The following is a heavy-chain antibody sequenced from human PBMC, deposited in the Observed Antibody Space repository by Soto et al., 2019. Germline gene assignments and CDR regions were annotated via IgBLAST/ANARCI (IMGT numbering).Heavy chain of an antibody. Sequence: QVQLQESGPGLVKPSETLSLTCSVSGASMRSTDYYWGWIRQPPNKGLEWSGSMHYSGSTFYNPSLKSRVTISVDTSKNQFSLKLTSVTAADTAVYYCARPVYSSSWFWFDPWGQGTLVTVSS. D-gene: IGHD6-13*01. CDR3: ARPVYSSSWFWFDP. V-gene: IGHV4-39*01. CDR1: GASMRSTDYY. J-gene: IGHJ5*02. CDR2: MHYSGST.